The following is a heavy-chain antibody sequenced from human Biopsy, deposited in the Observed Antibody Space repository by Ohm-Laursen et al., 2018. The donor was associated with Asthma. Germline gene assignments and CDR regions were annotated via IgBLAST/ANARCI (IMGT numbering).Heavy chain of an antibody. D-gene: IGHD3-22*01. J-gene: IGHJ4*02. CDR2: IYSGGTS. V-gene: IGHV3-53*01. CDR3: ARGDSSNWSHYYFDY. Sequence: GSLRLSCTAPGFAVSRDHMFWVRQAPGKGLEWVSVIYSGGTSHTADSVRGRFPISRDYSKNTLYLQMHSLGAEDTAVYYCARGDSSNWSHYYFDYWGQGTLVTVSS. CDR1: GFAVSRDH.